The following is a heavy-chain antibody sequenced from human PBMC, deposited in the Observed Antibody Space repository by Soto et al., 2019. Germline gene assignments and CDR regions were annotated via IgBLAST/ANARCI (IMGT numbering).Heavy chain of an antibody. CDR2: IYSGGST. Sequence: EVQLVETGGGLIQPGGSLRLSCAASGFTVSSHYMSWVRQAPGKGLEWVSVIYSGGSTYYADSVKGRFTISRDNSKNTLYLQMNSLRAEDTAVYYCASTSIVGAIDAFDIWGQGTMVTVSS. CDR1: GFTVSSHY. J-gene: IGHJ3*02. V-gene: IGHV3-53*02. CDR3: ASTSIVGAIDAFDI. D-gene: IGHD1-26*01.